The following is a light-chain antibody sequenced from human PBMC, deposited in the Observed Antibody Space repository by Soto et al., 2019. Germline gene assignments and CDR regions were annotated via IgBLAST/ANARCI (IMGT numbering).Light chain of an antibody. V-gene: IGLV1-47*01. J-gene: IGLJ1*01. Sequence: QSVLTQPPSASGTPGQRVTIFCSGSSSNIGSNYVYWYQQLPGTAPKLLIFRNNQRPSGVPDRFSGSRSGTSASLAISGLRSEDEADYHCAAWDDSLSGYVFGTGTKVTVL. CDR3: AAWDDSLSGYV. CDR1: SSNIGSNY. CDR2: RNN.